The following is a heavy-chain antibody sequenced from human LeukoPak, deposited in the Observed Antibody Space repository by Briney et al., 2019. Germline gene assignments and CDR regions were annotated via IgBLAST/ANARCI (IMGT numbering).Heavy chain of an antibody. V-gene: IGHV3-7*03. Sequence: PGGSLRLSCAASGFTFSNYWMSWVRQAPGKGLEWVANIKQDGSEKYYVDSVKGRFTISRDNAKNSLYLQMNSLRAEDTAVYYCAIGAYFDDWGQGPWSPSPQ. CDR1: GFTFSNYW. CDR3: AIGAYFDD. D-gene: IGHD3-16*01. CDR2: IKQDGSEK. J-gene: IGHJ4*02.